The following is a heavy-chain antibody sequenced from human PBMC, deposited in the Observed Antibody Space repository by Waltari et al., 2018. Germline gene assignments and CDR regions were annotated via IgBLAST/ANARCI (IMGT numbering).Heavy chain of an antibody. CDR3: ALVRVVNAFDI. CDR2: IYNSGRA. J-gene: IGHJ3*02. Sequence: QVQLQESGPGLVKPLQTLSLTCTVSGVSMRSGEYYWSWIRQPAGKGLEWIGYIYNSGRATYNPSLKSRVSMSIDTFKNQFSLNLKSVTAADTAVYYCALVRVVNAFDIWGQGTMVTVSS. CDR1: GVSMRSGEYY. D-gene: IGHD3-3*01. V-gene: IGHV4-61*09.